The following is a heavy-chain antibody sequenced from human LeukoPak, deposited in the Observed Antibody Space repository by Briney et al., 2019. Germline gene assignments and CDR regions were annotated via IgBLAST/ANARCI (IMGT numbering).Heavy chain of an antibody. CDR1: GGSISSGSYY. Sequence: SQTLSLTCTVSGGSISSGSYYWSWIRQPAGKGLEWIGRMSTSGSTNYNPSLKSRATMSVDTSKNQFSLKLTSVTAADTAVYYCARVGSSSFWYFDLWGRGTLVTVSS. CDR3: ARVGSSSFWYFDL. CDR2: MSTSGST. D-gene: IGHD6-6*01. J-gene: IGHJ2*01. V-gene: IGHV4-61*02.